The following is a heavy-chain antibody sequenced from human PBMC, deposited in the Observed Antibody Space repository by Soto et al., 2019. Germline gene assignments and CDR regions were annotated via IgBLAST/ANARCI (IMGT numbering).Heavy chain of an antibody. Sequence: ASVEVSRTASGDIIVTYTITGVRSEKRRGLEWVGGIIPRSAKSNYAQKFEGRVTITADESTSTAYMELSSLRSDDTAVYYCAREGLVLVPTTVNSDYYYYAMDVWGQGTTVTVSS. D-gene: IGHD2-2*01. CDR1: GDIIVTYT. J-gene: IGHJ6*02. V-gene: IGHV1-69*13. CDR2: IIPRSAKS. CDR3: AREGLVLVPTTVNSDYYYYAMDV.